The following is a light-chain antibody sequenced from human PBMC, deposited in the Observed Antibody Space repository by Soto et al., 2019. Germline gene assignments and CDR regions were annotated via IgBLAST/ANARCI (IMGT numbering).Light chain of an antibody. J-gene: IGLJ1*01. CDR2: DNH. V-gene: IGLV1-51*01. CDR3: GTWDTSLSGFV. Sequence: QSVLTQPPSVSAAPGQKVTISCSGSSSNIWDNFVSWYQHLPGTAPKLLIYDNHKRHSGIPDRCSGSKSGTSATLGITGPQTGDEADYYCGTWDTSLSGFVFGTGTKLTVL. CDR1: SSNIWDNF.